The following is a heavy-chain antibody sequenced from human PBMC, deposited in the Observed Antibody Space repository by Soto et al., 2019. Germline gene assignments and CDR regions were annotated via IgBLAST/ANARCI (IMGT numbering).Heavy chain of an antibody. V-gene: IGHV4-34*01. CDR1: GGSFSGYY. J-gene: IGHJ6*02. CDR2: INHSGST. CDR3: AIGGYSYGLYYYYYGMDV. D-gene: IGHD5-18*01. Sequence: SENLSLTCAVYGGSFSGYYWSWIRQPPGKGLEWIGEINHSGSTNYNPSLKSRVTISVDTYKNQFSLKLSSVTAADTAVYYCAIGGYSYGLYYYYYGMDVWGQVTSVT.